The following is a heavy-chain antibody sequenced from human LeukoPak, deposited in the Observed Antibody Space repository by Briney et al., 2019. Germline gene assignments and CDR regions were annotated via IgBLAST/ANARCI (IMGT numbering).Heavy chain of an antibody. CDR3: ARVFDS. J-gene: IGHJ4*02. CDR1: GGSVYTSDYY. CDR2: IFYTGKT. Sequence: SESLSLTCTVSGGSVYTSDYYWGWVRQPPGKGPEWIGDIFYTGKTNYNPSLKSRVSISIDTSKNQFSLKLTSVTAADTAVYYCARVFDSWGQGTLVTVSS. V-gene: IGHV4-39*07.